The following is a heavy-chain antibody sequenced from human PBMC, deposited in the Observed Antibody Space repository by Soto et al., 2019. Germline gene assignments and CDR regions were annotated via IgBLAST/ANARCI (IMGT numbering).Heavy chain of an antibody. J-gene: IGHJ6*02. V-gene: IGHV3-30*03. D-gene: IGHD3-16*01. CDR1: GFTFSSYG. CDR3: ARDIGGGPGLNYYGMDV. Sequence: QVQLVESGGGVVQPGRSLRLSCAASGFTFSSYGMHWVRQAPGKGLEWVAVISYDGSNKYYADSVKGRFTISRDNSKNTMYLQMNSRRAEDTAVYYCARDIGGGPGLNYYGMDVWGQGTTVTVSS. CDR2: ISYDGSNK.